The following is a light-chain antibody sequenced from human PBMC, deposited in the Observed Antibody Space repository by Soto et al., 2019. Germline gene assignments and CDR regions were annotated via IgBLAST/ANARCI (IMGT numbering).Light chain of an antibody. J-gene: IGLJ3*02. V-gene: IGLV2-14*01. CDR2: EVS. Sequence: QSALTQPASVSGSPGQSITICCTGTSSDVGGYNYVSWYQQHPGKAPKLMIYEVSNRPSGVSDRFSGSRSGNMASLTISGLQAEDESDYYCISYTSSSTWVFGGGTKVTVL. CDR1: SSDVGGYNY. CDR3: ISYTSSSTWV.